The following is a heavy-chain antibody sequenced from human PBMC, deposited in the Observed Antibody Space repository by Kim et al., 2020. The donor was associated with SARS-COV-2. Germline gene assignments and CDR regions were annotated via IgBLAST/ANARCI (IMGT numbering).Heavy chain of an antibody. Sequence: ASVKVSCKASGYTFTSYAMHWVRQAPGQRLEWMGWINAGNGNTKYSQKFQGRVTITRDTSASTAYMELSSLRSEDTAVYYCARGQLLWFGGKSTELYYYYGMDVWGQGTTVTVSS. CDR2: INAGNGNT. D-gene: IGHD3-10*01. CDR3: ARGQLLWFGGKSTELYYYYGMDV. CDR1: GYTFTSYA. J-gene: IGHJ6*02. V-gene: IGHV1-3*01.